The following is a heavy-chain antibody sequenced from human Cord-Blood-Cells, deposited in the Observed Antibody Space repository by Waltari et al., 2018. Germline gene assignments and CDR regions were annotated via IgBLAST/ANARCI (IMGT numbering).Heavy chain of an antibody. CDR2: ISYDGSNK. CDR1: GFTFSSYG. D-gene: IGHD6-13*01. Sequence: QVKLVESGGGVVQPGRSLRLSCAASGFTFSSYGMHWVRQAPGKGLEWVAVISYDGSNKYYADSVKGRFTISRDNSKNTLYLQMNSLRAEDTAVYYCAKDSWYWYFDLWGRGTLVTVSS. CDR3: AKDSWYWYFDL. V-gene: IGHV3-30*18. J-gene: IGHJ2*01.